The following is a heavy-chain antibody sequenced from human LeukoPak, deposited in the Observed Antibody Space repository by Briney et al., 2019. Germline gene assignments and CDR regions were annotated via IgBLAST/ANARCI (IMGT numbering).Heavy chain of an antibody. Sequence: SETLSLTCTVSGGSISNYYWSWIRQPPGKGLDWIGYIYYSGSTNYNPSLKSRVTISVDTSKNQFSLKLSSVTAADTAVYYCARDTYYYDSSGYRPYNWFDPWGQGTLVTVSS. CDR2: IYYSGST. CDR1: GGSISNYY. J-gene: IGHJ5*02. CDR3: ARDTYYYDSSGYRPYNWFDP. D-gene: IGHD3-22*01. V-gene: IGHV4-59*01.